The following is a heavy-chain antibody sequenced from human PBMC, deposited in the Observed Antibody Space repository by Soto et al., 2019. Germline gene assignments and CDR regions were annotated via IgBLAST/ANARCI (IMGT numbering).Heavy chain of an antibody. Sequence: PSETLSLTCTVSGGSISSYYWSWIRQPPGKGLEWIGYIYYSGSTNYNPSLKSRVTISVDTSKNQFSLKLSSVTAADTAVYYCASWTTVTRERFGAFDIWGQGTMGTVSS. J-gene: IGHJ3*02. CDR3: ASWTTVTRERFGAFDI. CDR2: IYYSGST. CDR1: GGSISSYY. V-gene: IGHV4-59*01. D-gene: IGHD4-17*01.